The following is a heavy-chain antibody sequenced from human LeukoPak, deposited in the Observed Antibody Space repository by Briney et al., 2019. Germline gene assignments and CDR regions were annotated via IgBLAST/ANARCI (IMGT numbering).Heavy chain of an antibody. J-gene: IGHJ4*02. CDR3: ARDSGSYFYDY. CDR1: GGSISSYY. CDR2: ISSSGSTI. D-gene: IGHD1-26*01. Sequence: LSLTCTVSGGSISSYYWSWIRQAPGKGLEWVSYISSSGSTIYYADSVKGRFTISRDNAKNSLYLQMNSLRAEDTAVYYCARDSGSYFYDYWGQGTLVTVSS. V-gene: IGHV3-11*01.